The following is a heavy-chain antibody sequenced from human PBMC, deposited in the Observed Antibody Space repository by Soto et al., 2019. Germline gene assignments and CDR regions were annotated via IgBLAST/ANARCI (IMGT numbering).Heavy chain of an antibody. CDR2: IIPIFNTT. CDR3: DREGRGKKAGYNGLVSLGY. D-gene: IGHD2-2*02. Sequence: QVQLVQSGAEVKTPGSSLKVSCTVSGTRFSNYVISWVRQAPGQGLEWLGRIIPIFNTTQYPQKLQGRVTITADKSTNTASLELSSLRFDDTAVYYCDREGRGKKAGYNGLVSLGYWGQGTPVTVSS. J-gene: IGHJ4*02. CDR1: GTRFSNYV. V-gene: IGHV1-69*06.